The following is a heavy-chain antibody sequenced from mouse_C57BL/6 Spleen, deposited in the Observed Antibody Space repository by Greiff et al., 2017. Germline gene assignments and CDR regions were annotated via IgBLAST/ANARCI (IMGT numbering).Heavy chain of an antibody. J-gene: IGHJ1*03. CDR3: TGGYYGGYWYFDG. Sequence: VKLQESGAELVRPGASVTLSCKASGYTFTDYEMHWVKQTPVHGLEWIGAIDPETGGTAYNQKFKGKAILTADKSSSTAYMELRSLTSEDSAVYYCTGGYYGGYWYFDGWGKGTTVTVSS. V-gene: IGHV1-15*01. CDR2: IDPETGGT. CDR1: GYTFTDYE. D-gene: IGHD1-1*02.